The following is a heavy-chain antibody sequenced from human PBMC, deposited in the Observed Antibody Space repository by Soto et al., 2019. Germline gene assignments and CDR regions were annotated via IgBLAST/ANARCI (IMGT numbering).Heavy chain of an antibody. V-gene: IGHV3-30*18. J-gene: IGHJ4*02. CDR3: AKDHGTMVRGVKAYYYFDY. Sequence: QVQLVESGGGVVQPGRSLRLSCAASGFTFSSYGMHWVRQAPGKGLEWVAVISYDGSNKYYADSVKGRFTISRDNSKNTLYLQMNSLRAEDTAVYYCAKDHGTMVRGVKAYYYFDYWGQGTLVTVSS. CDR2: ISYDGSNK. D-gene: IGHD3-10*01. CDR1: GFTFSSYG.